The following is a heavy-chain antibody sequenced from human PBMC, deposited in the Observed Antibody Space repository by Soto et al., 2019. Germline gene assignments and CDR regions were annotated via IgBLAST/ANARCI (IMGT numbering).Heavy chain of an antibody. CDR1: GGSISSGGYS. CDR2: IYHSGST. J-gene: IGHJ4*02. V-gene: IGHV4-30-2*01. Sequence: SETLSLTCAVSGGSISSGGYSWSWIRQPPGKGLEWIGYIYHSGSTYYNPSLKSRVTISVDRSKNQFSLKLSSVTAADTAVYYLAREFAVAGSFAYWGQGTLVTVAS. CDR3: AREFAVAGSFAY. D-gene: IGHD6-19*01.